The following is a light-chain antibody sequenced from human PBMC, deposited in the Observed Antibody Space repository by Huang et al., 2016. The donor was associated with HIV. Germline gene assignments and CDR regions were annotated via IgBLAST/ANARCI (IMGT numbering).Light chain of an antibody. Sequence: EIIMTQSPATLSVSPGERATLSCRASQSVSSNLAWYQQKFGQAPRLLIYGASTRATGVPARISGSGSGTEFTLTINSLQSEDFAVYYCQQYNNWPRQGVYTFGQGTKLEIK. CDR2: GAS. CDR3: QQYNNWPRQGVYT. J-gene: IGKJ2*01. V-gene: IGKV3-15*01. CDR1: QSVSSN.